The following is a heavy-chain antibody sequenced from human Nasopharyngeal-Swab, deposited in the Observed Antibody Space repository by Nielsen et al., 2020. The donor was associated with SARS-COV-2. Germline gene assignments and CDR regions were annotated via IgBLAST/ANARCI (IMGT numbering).Heavy chain of an antibody. CDR1: GYTFTSYD. CDR2: MNPNSGNT. V-gene: IGHV1-8*01. D-gene: IGHD4-17*01. J-gene: IGHJ6*03. Sequence: ASVKVSCKASGYTFTSYDINWVRQATGQGLEWMGWMNPNSGNTGYAQKFQGRVTMTRNTSISTAYMELSSLRSGDTAVYYCARGGYGDYLDYYYYMDVWGKGTTVTVSS. CDR3: ARGGYGDYLDYYYYMDV.